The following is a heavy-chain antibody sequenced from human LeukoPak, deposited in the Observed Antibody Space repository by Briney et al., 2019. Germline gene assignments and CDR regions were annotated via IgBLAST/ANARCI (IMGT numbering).Heavy chain of an antibody. V-gene: IGHV4-59*01. CDR2: TYYSGST. J-gene: IGHJ2*01. CDR1: GGSISGYY. CDR3: ARSVVTLYWYFDL. Sequence: SETLSLTCTVSGGSISGYYYNWIRQPPGKGLEWIGYTYYSGSTNYNPSLKSRVTISLDTSKNQFSLKLSSVTTADTAVYYCARSVVTLYWYFDLWGRGTLVTVSS. D-gene: IGHD4-23*01.